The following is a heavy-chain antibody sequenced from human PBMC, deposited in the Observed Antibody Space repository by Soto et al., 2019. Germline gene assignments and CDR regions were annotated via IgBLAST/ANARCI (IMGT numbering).Heavy chain of an antibody. CDR1: VFPFTNYW. D-gene: IGHD2-8*02. V-gene: IGHV3-74*01. Sequence: GVLRLSFASSVFPFTNYWMNWVRQTPGKGLMWVSRISPDGSDVGYADSVEGRFTVSRDNAKNTLYLQMHSLRAEDTAMYYCACWGHIVPVAPSDFDRWGQGTLVTVSS. CDR3: ACWGHIVPVAPSDFDR. J-gene: IGHJ4*02. CDR2: ISPDGSDV.